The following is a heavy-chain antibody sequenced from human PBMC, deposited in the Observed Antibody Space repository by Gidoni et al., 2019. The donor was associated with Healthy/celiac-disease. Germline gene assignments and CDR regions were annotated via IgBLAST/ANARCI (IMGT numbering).Heavy chain of an antibody. CDR1: GFTFDDYA. D-gene: IGHD5-18*01. V-gene: IGHV3-9*01. CDR3: AKGVDTAMVTAFDI. CDR2: ISWNSGSI. J-gene: IGHJ3*02. Sequence: EVQLVASGGGLVQHGRSLRLSCADSGFTFDDYAMHWVRQAPGKGLEWVSGISWNSGSIGYADSVKGRFTISRDNAKNSLYLQMNSLRAEDTALYYCAKGVDTAMVTAFDIWGQGTMVTVSS.